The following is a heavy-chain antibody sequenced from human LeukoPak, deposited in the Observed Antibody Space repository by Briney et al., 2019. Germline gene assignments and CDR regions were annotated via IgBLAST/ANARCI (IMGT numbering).Heavy chain of an antibody. CDR1: GGSVSSGSNY. Sequence: SETLSLTCTVSGGSVSSGSNYWSWIRQPPGKGLEWIGYIHYSGSTSHNPAHKSRVTISVDTSKNQFSLKLSSVTAADTAVYYCARVLYGSGTYYFDYWGQGTLVTVSS. J-gene: IGHJ4*02. D-gene: IGHD3-10*01. V-gene: IGHV4-61*01. CDR3: ARVLYGSGTYYFDY. CDR2: IHYSGST.